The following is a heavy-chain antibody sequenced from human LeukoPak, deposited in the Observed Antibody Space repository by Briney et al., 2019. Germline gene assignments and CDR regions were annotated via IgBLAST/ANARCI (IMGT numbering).Heavy chain of an antibody. J-gene: IGHJ4*02. CDR1: GFTFSNFW. Sequence: GGSLRLSCTASGFTFSNFWMGWVRQAPGKGLEWVANIKQDETEKFYLGSVKGRFTISRDNAKNTLYLQMNSLGAEDTAVYSCARGYCTSSSCYNDYWGQGTLVTVPS. D-gene: IGHD2-2*02. CDR3: ARGYCTSSSCYNDY. CDR2: IKQDETEK. V-gene: IGHV3-7*01.